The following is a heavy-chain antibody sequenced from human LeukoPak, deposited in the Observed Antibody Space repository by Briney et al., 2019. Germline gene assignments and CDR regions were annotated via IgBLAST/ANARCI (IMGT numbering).Heavy chain of an antibody. J-gene: IGHJ4*02. V-gene: IGHV3-48*04. D-gene: IGHD3-22*01. CDR3: ARDGYYYDSSGYYAYFDY. CDR2: ISSSSSTI. CDR1: GFTFSSYT. Sequence: GGSLRLSCAASGFTFSSYTMNWVRQAPGKGLEWVSYISSSSSTIYYADSVKGRFTISRDNAKNSLYLQMNSLRAEDTAVYYCARDGYYYDSSGYYAYFDYWGQGTLVTVSS.